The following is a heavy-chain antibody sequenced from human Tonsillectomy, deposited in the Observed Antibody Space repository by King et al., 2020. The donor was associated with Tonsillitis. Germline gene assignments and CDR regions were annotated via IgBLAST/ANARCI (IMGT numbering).Heavy chain of an antibody. J-gene: IGHJ3*02. Sequence: QLVQSGPEVKKPGTSVKVSCKASGFAFTTSAMQWVRQARGQRLEWIGWIIVGSGNTNYAQKFQERVTITRDMSTSTAYMELSSLRSEDTAVYYCAADPLVGTAPFDIWGQGTVVTVSS. CDR1: GFAFTTSA. CDR3: AADPLVGTAPFDI. D-gene: IGHD6-19*01. V-gene: IGHV1-58*02. CDR2: IIVGSGNT.